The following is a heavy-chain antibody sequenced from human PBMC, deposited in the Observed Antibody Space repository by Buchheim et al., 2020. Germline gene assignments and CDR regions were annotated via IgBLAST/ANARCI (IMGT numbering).Heavy chain of an antibody. CDR3: ARGIRGITMVRGVSRWFDP. D-gene: IGHD3-10*01. CDR1: GGSFSGYY. Sequence: QVQLQQWGAGLLKPSETLSLTCAVYGGSFSGYYWSWIRQPPGKGLEWIGEINHSGSTNYNPSLKSRVTISVDTSKNQFSLKLSSVTAADTAMYYCARGIRGITMVRGVSRWFDPWGQGTL. V-gene: IGHV4-34*01. CDR2: INHSGST. J-gene: IGHJ5*02.